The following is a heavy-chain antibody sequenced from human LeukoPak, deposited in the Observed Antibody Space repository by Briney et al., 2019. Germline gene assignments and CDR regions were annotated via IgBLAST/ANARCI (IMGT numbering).Heavy chain of an antibody. V-gene: IGHV1-2*04. Sequence: ASVKVSCKASGYTFIDYYIYWVRQAPGQGLEWMGWTNPKSGGTKYAQKFQGWVIMTRDTSTSTVYMELSRLKSDDTAIYFCARGHPYYYDGGGGYDAFDVWGQGTMVSVSS. CDR2: TNPKSGGT. CDR1: GYTFIDYY. CDR3: ARGHPYYYDGGGGYDAFDV. J-gene: IGHJ3*01. D-gene: IGHD3-22*01.